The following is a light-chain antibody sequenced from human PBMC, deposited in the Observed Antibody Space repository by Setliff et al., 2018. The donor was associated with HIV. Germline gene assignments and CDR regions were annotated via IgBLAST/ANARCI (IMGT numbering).Light chain of an antibody. CDR1: SSDVGGYNY. Sequence: QSVLTQPASVSGSPGQSITISCTGTSSDVGGYNYVSWYQQHPGKASKLMIYDVSYRPSGVSNRFSGSKSGNTASLTISGLQAEDEADYHCSSYTTSSTPHVVFGGGTKVTVL. CDR2: DVS. V-gene: IGLV2-14*03. CDR3: SSYTTSSTPHVV. J-gene: IGLJ2*01.